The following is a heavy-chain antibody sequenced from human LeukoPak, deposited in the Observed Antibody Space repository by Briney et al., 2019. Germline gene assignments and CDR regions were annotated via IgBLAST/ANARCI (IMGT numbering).Heavy chain of an antibody. Sequence: GGSLRLSGAASGFSFSSYSMNWVRQAPGKGLEYISYISSSSGTIYYADSVKGRFTISRDNAKNSLYLQMNSLRDEDTAVYYCAREVSGGDYVDYWGQGTLVTVSS. J-gene: IGHJ4*02. D-gene: IGHD3-10*01. V-gene: IGHV3-48*02. CDR1: GFSFSSYS. CDR3: AREVSGGDYVDY. CDR2: ISSSSGTI.